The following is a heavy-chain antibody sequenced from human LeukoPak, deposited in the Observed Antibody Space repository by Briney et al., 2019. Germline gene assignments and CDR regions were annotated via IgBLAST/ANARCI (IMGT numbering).Heavy chain of an antibody. CDR1: GGSISSSSYY. J-gene: IGHJ6*02. V-gene: IGHV4-39*01. Sequence: SETLSLTCIISGGSISSSSYYWGWIRQPPGKGLEWIGGICYSGDTHYNPSLKSRVTISVDTSKNQFSLKLNPVTAADTAVYYCAKNFGRPVHSTLYGMDVWGQGTTVTVSS. D-gene: IGHD2-2*01. CDR2: ICYSGDT. CDR3: AKNFGRPVHSTLYGMDV.